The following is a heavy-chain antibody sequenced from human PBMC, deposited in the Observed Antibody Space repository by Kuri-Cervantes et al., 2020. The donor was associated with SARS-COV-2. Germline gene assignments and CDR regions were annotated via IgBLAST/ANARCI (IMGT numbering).Heavy chain of an antibody. CDR3: ARDEYSGDIVAPDY. CDR2: IKQDGSEK. J-gene: IGHJ4*02. Sequence: GESLKIPCAASGFTFSSYWMSWVRQAPGKGLEWVANIKQDGSEKYYVDSVKGRFTISRDNAKNSLYLQMNSLRAEDTAVYYCARDEYSGDIVAPDYWGQGTLVTVSS. D-gene: IGHD2-15*01. V-gene: IGHV3-7*05. CDR1: GFTFSSYW.